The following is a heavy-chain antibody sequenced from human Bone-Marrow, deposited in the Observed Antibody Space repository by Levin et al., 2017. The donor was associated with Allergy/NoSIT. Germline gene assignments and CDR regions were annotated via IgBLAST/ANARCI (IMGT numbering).Heavy chain of an antibody. Sequence: GESLKISCAASGFTFSNYAMSWVRQAPGKGLDWVSAISGDGVYAYHAASVRGRFTISRDNSKNTVFLQMNSLRAEDTAIYYCANNPASSDSTAYYDFRGQGTLVTVSS. V-gene: IGHV3-23*01. J-gene: IGHJ4*02. CDR2: ISGDGVYA. CDR1: GFTFSNYA. D-gene: IGHD3-22*01. CDR3: ANNPASSDSTAYYDF.